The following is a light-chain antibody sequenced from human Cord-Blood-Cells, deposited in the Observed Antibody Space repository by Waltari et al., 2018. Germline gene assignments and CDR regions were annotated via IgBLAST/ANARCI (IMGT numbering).Light chain of an antibody. J-gene: IGLJ2*01. CDR3: SSYTSSSTLV. V-gene: IGLV2-14*03. Sequence: QSALTQPTSVSGSPGQSITISCTGTSIDVGGYNYVPWYQHPPGNAPKLMFYDVSNRTSGVSNRFSGSKSGNTASLTISGLQAEDEADYYCSSYTSSSTLVFGGGTKLTVL. CDR2: DVS. CDR1: SIDVGGYNY.